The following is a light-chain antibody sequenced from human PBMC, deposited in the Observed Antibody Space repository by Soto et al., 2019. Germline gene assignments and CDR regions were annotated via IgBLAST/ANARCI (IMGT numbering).Light chain of an antibody. J-gene: IGLJ1*01. V-gene: IGLV1-40*01. Sequence: QSVLTQPPSMSGAPGQRVTIPCTGSSSNIGAGYDVHWYQQLPGTAPKLLIYGNSNRPSGVPDRFSGSKSGTSASLAITGLQAEDEADYYCQSYDSSLSGSAYVFGTGTKVTVL. CDR2: GNS. CDR1: SSNIGAGYD. CDR3: QSYDSSLSGSAYV.